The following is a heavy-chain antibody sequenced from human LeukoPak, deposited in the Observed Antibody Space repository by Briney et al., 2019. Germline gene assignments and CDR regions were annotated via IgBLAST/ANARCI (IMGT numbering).Heavy chain of an antibody. J-gene: IGHJ6*03. V-gene: IGHV1-69*05. CDR2: IIPIFGTA. D-gene: IGHD6-25*01. CDR1: GGTFSSYA. Sequence: ASVKVSCKASGGTFSSYAISWVRQAPGQGLEWMGGIIPIFGTANYAQKFQGRVTITTDESTSTAYMELSSLRSEDTAVYYCARAGFHPGYYYYMDDWGKGTTVTVSS. CDR3: ARAGFHPGYYYYMDD.